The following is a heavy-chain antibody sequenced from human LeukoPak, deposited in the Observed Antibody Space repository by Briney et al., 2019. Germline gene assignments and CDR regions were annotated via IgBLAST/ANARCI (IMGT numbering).Heavy chain of an antibody. V-gene: IGHV3-15*01. CDR3: AKDSGVGMATTFSILDL. Sequence: PGGSLRLSCAASGFTFSNAWMSWVRQAPGKGLEWVGRIKSKTDGGTTDYAAPVKGRFTISRDDSKNTLYLQMNSLRPEDTAVYYCAKDSGVGMATTFSILDLWGQGTMVTVSS. D-gene: IGHD5-24*01. CDR2: IKSKTDGGTT. CDR1: GFTFSNAW. J-gene: IGHJ3*01.